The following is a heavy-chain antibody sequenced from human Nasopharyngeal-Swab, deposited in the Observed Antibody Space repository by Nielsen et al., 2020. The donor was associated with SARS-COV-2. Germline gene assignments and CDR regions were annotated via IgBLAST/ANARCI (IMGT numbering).Heavy chain of an antibody. V-gene: IGHV3-33*01. J-gene: IGHJ6*02. Sequence: WIRQPPGKGLEWVAVIWYDGSNKYYADSVKGRFTISRGNSKNTLYLQMNSLRAEDTAVYYCARALGGYYGMDVWGQGTTVTVSS. D-gene: IGHD3-16*01. CDR2: IWYDGSNK. CDR3: ARALGGYYGMDV.